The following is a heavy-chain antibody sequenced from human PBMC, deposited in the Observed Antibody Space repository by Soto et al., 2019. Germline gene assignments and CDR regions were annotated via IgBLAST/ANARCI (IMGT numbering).Heavy chain of an antibody. V-gene: IGHV3-48*02. CDR2: ISSSSSTI. J-gene: IGHJ4*02. CDR1: GFTFSSYS. CDR3: ARDPWTKSFDY. Sequence: EVQLVESGGGLVQPGGSLRLSCAASGFTFSSYSMNWVRQAPGKGLEWVSYISSSSSTIYYADSVKGRFTISRDNAKKSLYLQMNSLIDEDTAVYYCARDPWTKSFDYWGQGTLVTVSS. D-gene: IGHD5-12*01.